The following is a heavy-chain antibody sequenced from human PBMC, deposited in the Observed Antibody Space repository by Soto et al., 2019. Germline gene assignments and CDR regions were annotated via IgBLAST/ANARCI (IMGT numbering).Heavy chain of an antibody. V-gene: IGHV5-10-1*01. D-gene: IGHD5-18*01. Sequence: PGESLKISCKGSGYSFTIYWLSWVRQMPGKGLEWMGRIDPSDSYTNYSPSFQGHVTISADKSISTAYLQWSSLKASDTAMYYCARHYTAMALLYGMDVWGQGTTVTVSS. CDR2: IDPSDSYT. CDR3: ARHYTAMALLYGMDV. CDR1: GYSFTIYW. J-gene: IGHJ6*02.